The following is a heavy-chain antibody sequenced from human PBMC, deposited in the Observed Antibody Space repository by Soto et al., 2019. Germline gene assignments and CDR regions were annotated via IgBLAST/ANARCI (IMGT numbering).Heavy chain of an antibody. J-gene: IGHJ4*02. CDR1: GGTFSSYA. V-gene: IGHV1-69*13. CDR2: IIPIFGTA. CDR3: ARQYYYDSSGYPYFDY. D-gene: IGHD3-22*01. Sequence: ASVKVSCKASGGTFSSYAISWVRQAPGQGLEWMGGIIPIFGTASYAQKFQGRVTITADESTSTAYMELSSLRSEDTAVYYCARQYYYDSSGYPYFDYWGQGTLVTVSS.